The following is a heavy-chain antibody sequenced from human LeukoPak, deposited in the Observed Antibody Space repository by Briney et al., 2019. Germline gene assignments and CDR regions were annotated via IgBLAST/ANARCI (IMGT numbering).Heavy chain of an antibody. CDR2: IRNKAYGGTT. Sequence: GETLRLSCTASGFTFGDYSMSWFRQAPGKGLEWVGFIRNKAYGGTTEYAASVKGRFTISSDDSRSIAYLQMTSLKTADTAEYYCSKDPLDYWGQGTLVTVSS. J-gene: IGHJ4*02. CDR1: GFTFGDYS. CDR3: SKDPLDY. D-gene: IGHD6-6*01. V-gene: IGHV3-49*03.